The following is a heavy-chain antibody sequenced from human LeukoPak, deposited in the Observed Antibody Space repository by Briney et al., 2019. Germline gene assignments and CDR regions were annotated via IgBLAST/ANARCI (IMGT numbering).Heavy chain of an antibody. D-gene: IGHD2-15*01. V-gene: IGHV3-23*01. J-gene: IGHJ4*02. Sequence: GGSLRLSCAASGFTFSSYSMNWVRQAPGKGLEWVSAISGSGGSTYYADSVKGRFTISRDNSKNTLYLQMNSLRAEDTAVYYCAKDMGIVVVVAASDYWGQGTLVTVSS. CDR1: GFTFSSYS. CDR2: ISGSGGST. CDR3: AKDMGIVVVVAASDY.